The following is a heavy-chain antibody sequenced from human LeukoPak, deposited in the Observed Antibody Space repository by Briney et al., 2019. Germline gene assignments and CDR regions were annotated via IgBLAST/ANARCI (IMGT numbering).Heavy chain of an antibody. J-gene: IGHJ5*02. V-gene: IGHV7-4-1*02. CDR3: ARGGRSLWFGRSDNKKNNWFDP. CDR1: GYTFTSYG. Sequence: ASVKVSCKASGYTFTSYGISWVRQAPGQGLEWMGWINTNTGNPTYAQGFTGRFVFSLDTSVSTAYLQISSLKAEDTAVYYCARGGRSLWFGRSDNKKNNWFDPWGQGTLVTVSS. D-gene: IGHD3-10*01. CDR2: INTNTGNP.